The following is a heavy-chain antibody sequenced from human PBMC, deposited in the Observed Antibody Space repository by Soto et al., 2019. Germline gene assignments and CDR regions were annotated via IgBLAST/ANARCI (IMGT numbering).Heavy chain of an antibody. J-gene: IGHJ3*02. CDR2: ISYDGSNK. D-gene: IGHD6-6*01. Sequence: QVQLVESGGGMVQPGRSLRLSCAASGFTFSSYAMHWVRQAPGKGLEWVAVISYDGSNKYYADSVKGRFTISRDNSKNTLYLQMNSLRAEDTAVYYCALSTFDIWGQGTMVTVSS. V-gene: IGHV3-30-3*01. CDR3: ALSTFDI. CDR1: GFTFSSYA.